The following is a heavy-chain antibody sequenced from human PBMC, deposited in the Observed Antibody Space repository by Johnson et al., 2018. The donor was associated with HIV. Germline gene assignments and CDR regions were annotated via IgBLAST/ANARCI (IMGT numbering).Heavy chain of an antibody. CDR2: ISYDGSNK. CDR3: ARVRDVYRWLGGEVGGAFDI. Sequence: QVKLVESGGGVVQPGRSLRLSCAASGFTFISYAMHWVRQAPGKGLELVALISYDGSNKYDADSVKGRFTISRDNSKNTLYLQMNSLRAEDTAVYYCARVRDVYRWLGGEVGGAFDIWGQGTMVTVSS. CDR1: GFTFISYA. V-gene: IGHV3-30*14. D-gene: IGHD3-10*01. J-gene: IGHJ3*02.